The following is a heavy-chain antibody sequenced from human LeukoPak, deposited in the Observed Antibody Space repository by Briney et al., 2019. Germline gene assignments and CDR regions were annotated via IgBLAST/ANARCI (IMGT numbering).Heavy chain of an antibody. J-gene: IGHJ4*02. CDR1: GFTFSSYS. CDR3: AKEQVVSPPWVSYFDY. Sequence: GGSLRLSCAASGFTFSSYSMNWVRQAPGKGLEWVSSISSSSSYIYYADSVKGRFTTSRDNAKNSLYLQMNSLRAEDTAVYYCAKEQVVSPPWVSYFDYWGQGTLVTVSS. D-gene: IGHD1-26*01. CDR2: ISSSSSYI. V-gene: IGHV3-21*04.